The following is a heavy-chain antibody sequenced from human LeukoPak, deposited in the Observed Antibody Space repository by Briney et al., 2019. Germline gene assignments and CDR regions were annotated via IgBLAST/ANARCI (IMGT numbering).Heavy chain of an antibody. D-gene: IGHD6-13*01. J-gene: IGHJ3*02. CDR1: GFIFSTYT. Sequence: PGGSLRLSCAASGFIFSTYTMTWVRQASGKGLEWVGRIRSKANSYATAYAASVKGRFTISRDDSKNTAYLQMNSLKTEDTAVYYCTRQSYSSSWTGAFDIWGQGTMVTVSS. CDR3: TRQSYSSSWTGAFDI. CDR2: IRSKANSYAT. V-gene: IGHV3-73*01.